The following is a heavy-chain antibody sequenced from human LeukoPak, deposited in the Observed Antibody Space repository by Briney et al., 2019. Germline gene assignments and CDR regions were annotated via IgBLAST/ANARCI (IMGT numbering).Heavy chain of an antibody. Sequence: ASVKVSCRASGFTFASSAVQWVRQARGQRLEWIGWIVVGSGITNYAQKFQERVTITRDMSTSTAYMELSSLRSEDTAVYYCAAAEDIVIVPAATDWFDPWGQGTLVTVSS. CDR2: IVVGSGIT. CDR1: GFTFASSA. V-gene: IGHV1-58*01. CDR3: AAAEDIVIVPAATDWFDP. J-gene: IGHJ5*02. D-gene: IGHD2-2*01.